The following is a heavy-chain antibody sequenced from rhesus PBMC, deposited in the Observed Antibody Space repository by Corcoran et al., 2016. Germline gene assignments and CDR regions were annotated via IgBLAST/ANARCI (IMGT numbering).Heavy chain of an antibody. CDR3: ARDVEEYNIWTGYSFFDY. CDR2: IRRKSNNYGT. CDR1: GFTFSSSA. Sequence: EVQLVESGGGLVQPVGSLRLSCAASGFTFSSSAMHCVCQVSGKGLEWVGRIRRKSNNYGTGYGASVQGSCTISRDYSKKMAYLQMNSLKTEDTAVYYCARDVEEYNIWTGYSFFDYWGQGVLVTVSS. V-gene: IGHV3-118*01. J-gene: IGHJ4*01. D-gene: IGHD3-3*01.